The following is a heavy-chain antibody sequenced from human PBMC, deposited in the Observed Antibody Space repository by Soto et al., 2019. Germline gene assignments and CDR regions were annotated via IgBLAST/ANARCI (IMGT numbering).Heavy chain of an antibody. Sequence: GTLSPPCTVSGGSISGSSYYWGWIRQPPGKGLEWIGSIYYSGSTYYNPSLKSRVTISVGTSKNQFSLKLSSVTAADTAVYYCASHSGGFLEWLPNFDYWGQGTLVTVSS. CDR2: IYYSGST. J-gene: IGHJ4*02. CDR1: GGSISGSSYY. V-gene: IGHV4-39*01. D-gene: IGHD3-3*01. CDR3: ASHSGGFLEWLPNFDY.